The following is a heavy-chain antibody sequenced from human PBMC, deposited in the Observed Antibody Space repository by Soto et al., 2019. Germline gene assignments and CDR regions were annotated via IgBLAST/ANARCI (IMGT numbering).Heavy chain of an antibody. CDR1: GDSVASDNY. CDR2: IYHTGII. D-gene: IGHD6-6*01. J-gene: IGHJ6*02. CDR3: ATPSLVPYSSSSDYYYYYGMDV. Sequence: SETLSLTCAVSGDSVASDNYWGWIRQPPGKGLEWIGSIYHTGIIYYNPSLEGRVTISVDTSKNQFSLKLSSVTAADTAVYYCATPSLVPYSSSSDYYYYYGMDVWGQGTTVTVSS. V-gene: IGHV4-38-2*01.